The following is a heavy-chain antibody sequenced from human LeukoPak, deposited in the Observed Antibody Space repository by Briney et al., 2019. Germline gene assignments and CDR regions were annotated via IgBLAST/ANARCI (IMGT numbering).Heavy chain of an antibody. J-gene: IGHJ4*02. Sequence: SETLSLTCAVYGGSFSGYYWSWIRRPPGKGLEWIGEINHSGSTNYNPSLKSRVTISVDTSKNQFSLKLSSVTAADTAVYYCARGDYDSSGYPHLFDYWGQGTLVTVSS. CDR3: ARGDYDSSGYPHLFDY. CDR1: GGSFSGYY. CDR2: INHSGST. D-gene: IGHD3-22*01. V-gene: IGHV4-34*01.